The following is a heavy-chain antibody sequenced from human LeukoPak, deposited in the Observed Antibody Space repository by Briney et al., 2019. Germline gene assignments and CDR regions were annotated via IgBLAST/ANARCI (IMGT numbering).Heavy chain of an antibody. CDR1: GGSISSSNW. V-gene: IGHV4-4*02. CDR2: IYHSGST. D-gene: IGHD6-13*01. CDR3: ARTVTDSSSWYYYFDY. Sequence: PSETLSLTCAVSGGSISSSNWWSWVRQPPGKGLEWIGEIYHSGSTNYNPSLKSRITISVDKSKNQFSLKLSSVTAADTAVYYCARTVTDSSSWYYYFDYWGQGTLVTVSS. J-gene: IGHJ4*02.